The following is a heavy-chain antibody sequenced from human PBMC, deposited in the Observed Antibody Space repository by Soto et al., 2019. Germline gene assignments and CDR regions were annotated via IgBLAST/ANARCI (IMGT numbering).Heavy chain of an antibody. V-gene: IGHV4-31*03. CDR3: ARDRVDCGGDCYLFDY. CDR2: IYYSGST. CDR1: GGSISSGGYY. Sequence: SETLSLTCTVPGGSISSGGYYWSWIRQHPGKGLEWIGYIYYSGSTYYNPSLKSRVTISVDTSKNQFSLKLSSVTAADTAVYYCARDRVDCGGDCYLFDYWGQGTLVTVSS. J-gene: IGHJ4*02. D-gene: IGHD2-21*02.